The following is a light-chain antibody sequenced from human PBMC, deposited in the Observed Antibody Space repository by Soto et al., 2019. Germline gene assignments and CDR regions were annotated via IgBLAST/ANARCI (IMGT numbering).Light chain of an antibody. Sequence: QSVLTQPPSASGSPGQSVTISCTGTSSDIGGYNYVSWYQQHPGKAPKLIIYEVSKRPSGVPDRFSGSKSGNTASLTVSGLQAEDEADYSCTSYAGSNNLVFAGGTK. V-gene: IGLV2-8*01. CDR2: EVS. J-gene: IGLJ3*02. CDR1: SSDIGGYNY. CDR3: TSYAGSNNLV.